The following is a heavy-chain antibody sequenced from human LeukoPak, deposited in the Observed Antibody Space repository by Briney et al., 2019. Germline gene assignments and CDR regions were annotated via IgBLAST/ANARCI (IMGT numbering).Heavy chain of an antibody. CDR1: GFTFRSYE. CDR3: ARDKGRYSGCDFPY. CDR2: ISSSGSSI. V-gene: IGHV3-48*03. D-gene: IGHD5-12*01. J-gene: IGHJ4*02. Sequence: GSLRLSCAASGFTFRSYEMNWVRQAPGKGLEWVSYISSSGSSIYYADSVKGRFTISRDNAKNSLYLQMNSLRAEDTAVYYCARDKGRYSGCDFPYWGQGTLVTVSS.